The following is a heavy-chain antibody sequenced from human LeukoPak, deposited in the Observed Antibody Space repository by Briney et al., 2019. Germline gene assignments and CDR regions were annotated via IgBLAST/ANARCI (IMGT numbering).Heavy chain of an antibody. J-gene: IGHJ4*02. CDR2: IFYSGST. CDR3: ATDYYDTSGYFYPRRY. V-gene: IGHV4-39*07. D-gene: IGHD3-22*01. Sequence: SETLSLTCTVSGGSISSSSHYWGWIRQSPGKGLEWIGSIFYSGSTFYNPSLKSRVTILVDTSKNEFSLKLSSVTAADTAVYYCATDYYDTSGYFYPRRYWGQGTLVTVSS. CDR1: GGSISSSSHY.